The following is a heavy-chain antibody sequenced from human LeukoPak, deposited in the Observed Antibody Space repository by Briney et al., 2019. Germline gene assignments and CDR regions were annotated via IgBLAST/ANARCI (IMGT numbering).Heavy chain of an antibody. V-gene: IGHV3-23*01. D-gene: IGHD2-2*01. Sequence: GGSLRLSCAASGFTFSSYAMSWVRQAPGKGLEWVSAISGSGGSTYYADSVKGRFTISRDNSKNTLYLQMNSLRAEDTAVYYCAKGRPLGYCSSTSCSTVWSEFDYWGQGTRVTVSS. CDR2: ISGSGGST. CDR1: GFTFSSYA. CDR3: AKGRPLGYCSSTSCSTVWSEFDY. J-gene: IGHJ4*02.